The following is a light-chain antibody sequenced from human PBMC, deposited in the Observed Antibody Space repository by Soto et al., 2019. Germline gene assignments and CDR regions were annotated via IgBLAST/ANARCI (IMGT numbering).Light chain of an antibody. CDR2: DAS. CDR3: QQHSNWPPSIT. Sequence: EIVLTQSPATLSLSPGERATFSCRASQSVSSYLAWFHQKPGQAPRLLIYDASHRATGIAARFSGSGSQTDFTLTISSLEPEDFAVYYCQQHSNWPPSITFGQGTRLEIK. J-gene: IGKJ5*01. CDR1: QSVSSY. V-gene: IGKV3-11*01.